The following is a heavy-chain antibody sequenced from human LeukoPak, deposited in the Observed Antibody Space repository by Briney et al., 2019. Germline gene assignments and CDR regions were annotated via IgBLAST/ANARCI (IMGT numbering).Heavy chain of an antibody. CDR2: INPNSGGT. CDR1: GYTFTGYY. Sequence: ASVKVSCKASGYTFTGYYMHWVRQAPGQGLEWMGWINPNSGGTNYAEKFQGRVTMTRDTSISTAYMELSRLRSDDTAVYYCASERLQLSEPFDYWGQGTLVTVSS. CDR3: ASERLQLSEPFDY. V-gene: IGHV1-2*02. D-gene: IGHD5-24*01. J-gene: IGHJ4*02.